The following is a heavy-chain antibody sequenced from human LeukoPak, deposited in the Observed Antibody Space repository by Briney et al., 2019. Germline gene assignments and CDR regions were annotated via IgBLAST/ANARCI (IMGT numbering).Heavy chain of an antibody. CDR1: GLTVSSNY. CDR3: ARGVERATKVGTFDV. J-gene: IGHJ3*01. CDR2: IYSGGGT. D-gene: IGHD5-24*01. Sequence: GGSLRLSCAASGLTVSSNYMSWVRQAPGEGLNWVSVIYSGGGTYYAESVKGRFTISRDISKNTLFLEMNTLRAEDTAIYYCARGVERATKVGTFDVWGQGTMVTVSS. V-gene: IGHV3-66*01.